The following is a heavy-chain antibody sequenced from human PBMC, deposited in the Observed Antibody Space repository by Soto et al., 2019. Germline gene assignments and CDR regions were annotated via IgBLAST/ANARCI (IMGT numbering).Heavy chain of an antibody. CDR2: IYYSGST. Sequence: QVQLQESGPGLVKPSQTLSLTCTVSGGSISSGGYYWSWIRQHPGKGLEWIGYIYYSGSTYYNPYIKSRVTISVDTSKNQFSLKLSSVTAADTAVYYCARDLYGLWFGELSERWGQGTLVTVSS. CDR1: GGSISSGGYY. CDR3: ARDLYGLWFGELSER. J-gene: IGHJ4*02. D-gene: IGHD3-10*01. V-gene: IGHV4-31*03.